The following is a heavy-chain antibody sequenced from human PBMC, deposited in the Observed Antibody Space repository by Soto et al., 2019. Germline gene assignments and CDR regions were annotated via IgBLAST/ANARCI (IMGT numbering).Heavy chain of an antibody. V-gene: IGHV4-30-2*01. D-gene: IGHD2-15*01. J-gene: IGHJ5*02. CDR1: GGSISSGGYS. CDR3: ASVYHSGHCSGGSCHGFRWFDP. Sequence: PSETLSLTCAVSGGSISSGGYSWSWIRQPPGKDMEWIGYIYHSGSTYYNPSLKSRVTISVDRSKNQFSLKLSSVTAADMAVYYCASVYHSGHCSGGSCHGFRWFDPWGQGTLVTVSS. CDR2: IYHSGST.